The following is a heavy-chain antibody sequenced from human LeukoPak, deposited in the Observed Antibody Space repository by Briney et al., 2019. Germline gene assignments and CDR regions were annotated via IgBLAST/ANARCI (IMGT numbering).Heavy chain of an antibody. Sequence: PETLSLTCTVSGGSISSYYWSWIRQPAGKGLEWIGRIYTSGTTNYNPSLKSRVTMSVDTSKNQFSLKLSSVTAADTAVYYCARVTYSRSSMSLDAFDIWGQGTKVTVSS. CDR2: IYTSGTT. CDR3: ARVTYSRSSMSLDAFDI. CDR1: GGSISSYY. V-gene: IGHV4-4*07. D-gene: IGHD6-6*01. J-gene: IGHJ3*02.